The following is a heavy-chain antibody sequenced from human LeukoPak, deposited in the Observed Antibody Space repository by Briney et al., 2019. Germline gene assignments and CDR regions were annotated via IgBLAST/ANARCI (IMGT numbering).Heavy chain of an antibody. CDR2: ISYDGSNK. D-gene: IGHD3-22*01. V-gene: IGHV3-30-3*01. CDR1: GFTFSSYA. CDR3: AREMIVEIDY. Sequence: GRSLRLSCAASGFTFSSYAMHWVRQAPGKGLEWVAIISYDGSNKYYADSVKGRFTISRDNSKNTLYLQMNSLRAGDTAVYYCAREMIVEIDYWGQGTLVTVSS. J-gene: IGHJ4*02.